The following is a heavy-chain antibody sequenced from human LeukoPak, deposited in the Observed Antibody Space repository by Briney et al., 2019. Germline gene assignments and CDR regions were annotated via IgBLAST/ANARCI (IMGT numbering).Heavy chain of an antibody. CDR3: ARRSNPPGRIDH. Sequence: GGSLRLSCAASGFTVSSNYMSWVRQAPGKGLEWVAAIYNSGSTYYADSVKGRFTISRDNSKNTMYLQMNSLKGEDTAVYYCARRSNPPGRIDHWGQGTLVTVSS. CDR1: GFTVSSNY. CDR2: IYNSGST. J-gene: IGHJ4*02. V-gene: IGHV3-66*04. D-gene: IGHD1-14*01.